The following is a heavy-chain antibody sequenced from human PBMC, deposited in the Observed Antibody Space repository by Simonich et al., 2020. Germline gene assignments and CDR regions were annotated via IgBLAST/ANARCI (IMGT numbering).Heavy chain of an antibody. CDR1: GFTFSSYA. V-gene: IGHV3-23*01. D-gene: IGHD6-13*01. J-gene: IGHJ4*02. CDR3: AKEKGQAAAAYLIDY. Sequence: EVQLLESGGGLVQPGGSLRLSCAASGFTFSSYAMSWVRQAPGKGLELVPAIGGSGGSTYYADSVKGRFTISRDNSKNTLYLQMNSLRAEDTAVYYCAKEKGQAAAAYLIDYWGQGTLVTVSS. CDR2: IGGSGGST.